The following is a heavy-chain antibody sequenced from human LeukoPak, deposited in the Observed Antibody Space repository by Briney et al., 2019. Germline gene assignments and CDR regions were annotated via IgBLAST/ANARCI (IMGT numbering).Heavy chain of an antibody. CDR2: IIPIFGTA. Sequence: ASVKVSCKASGGTFSSYAISWVRQAPRQGLEWMGGIIPIFGTANYAQKFQGRVTITADKSTSTAYMELSSLRSEDTAVYYCARGSGSYLDPTPYYYYYYMDVWGKGTTVTVSS. D-gene: IGHD3-10*01. CDR3: ARGSGSYLDPTPYYYYYYMDV. J-gene: IGHJ6*03. V-gene: IGHV1-69*06. CDR1: GGTFSSYA.